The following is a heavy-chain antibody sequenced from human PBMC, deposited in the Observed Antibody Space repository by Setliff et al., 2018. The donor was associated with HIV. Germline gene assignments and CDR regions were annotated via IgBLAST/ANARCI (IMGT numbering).Heavy chain of an antibody. CDR2: ISSSSSTI. Sequence: GGSLRLSCAASGFTFSSYSMNWVRQAPGKGLEWVSYISSSSSTIYYADSVKGRFTISRDNAKNSLYLQMNSLRDEDAAVYYCASSPSWGTYRYGLDYWGQGTLVTVSS. CDR1: GFTFSSYS. V-gene: IGHV3-48*02. CDR3: ASSPSWGTYRYGLDY. D-gene: IGHD3-16*02. J-gene: IGHJ4*02.